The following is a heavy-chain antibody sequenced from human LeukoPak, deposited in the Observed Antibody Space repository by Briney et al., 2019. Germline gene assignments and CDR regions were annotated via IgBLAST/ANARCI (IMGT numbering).Heavy chain of an antibody. CDR1: GFTFDDYA. Sequence: GGSLRLSCAASGFTFDDYAMHWVRQAPGKGLEWVSGISWDSGSIGYADSVKGRFTISRDNAKNSLYLQMNRLRAEDTAFYYCAKDLGGYYYYYYGMDVWGQGTTVTVSS. CDR2: ISWDSGSI. D-gene: IGHD3-10*01. V-gene: IGHV3-9*01. CDR3: AKDLGGYYYYYYGMDV. J-gene: IGHJ6*02.